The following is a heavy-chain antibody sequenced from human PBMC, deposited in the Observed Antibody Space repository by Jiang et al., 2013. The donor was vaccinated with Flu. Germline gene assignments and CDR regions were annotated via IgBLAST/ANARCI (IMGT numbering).Heavy chain of an antibody. V-gene: IGHV5-51*01. Sequence: EWMGIIYPGDSDTKYSPSFQGQVTISADKSISTAYLQWSSLKASDTAIYYCARQEATINFDYWGQGTLVTVSS. CDR2: IYPGDSDT. CDR3: ARQEATINFDY. J-gene: IGHJ4*02. D-gene: IGHD5-12*01.